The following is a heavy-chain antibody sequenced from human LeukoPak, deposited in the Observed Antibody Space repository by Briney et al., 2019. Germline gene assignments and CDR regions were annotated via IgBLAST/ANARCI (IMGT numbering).Heavy chain of an antibody. CDR2: INPNSGGT. CDR3: ASGLSDFDY. V-gene: IGHV1-2*02. Sequence: GASVKVSCKASGYTFTGYYMHWVRQAPGQGLEWMGWINPNSGGTNYALKFQGRVTMTRDTSISTAYMELSRLRSDDTAVYYCASGLSDFDYWGQGTLVTVSS. D-gene: IGHD3-16*02. J-gene: IGHJ4*02. CDR1: GYTFTGYY.